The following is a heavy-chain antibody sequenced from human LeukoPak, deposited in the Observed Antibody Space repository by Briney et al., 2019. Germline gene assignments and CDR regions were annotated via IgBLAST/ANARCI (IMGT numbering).Heavy chain of an antibody. D-gene: IGHD3-10*01. CDR1: GYTFTSYD. CDR2: INPSGGST. V-gene: IGHV1-46*01. CDR3: ARVRAYYYGSGRYGMDV. Sequence: ASVKVSCKASGYTFTSYDINWVRQATGQGLEWMGIINPSGGSTSYAQKFQGRVTMTRDTSTSTVYMELSSLRSEDTAVYYCARVRAYYYGSGRYGMDVWGKGTTVTVSS. J-gene: IGHJ6*04.